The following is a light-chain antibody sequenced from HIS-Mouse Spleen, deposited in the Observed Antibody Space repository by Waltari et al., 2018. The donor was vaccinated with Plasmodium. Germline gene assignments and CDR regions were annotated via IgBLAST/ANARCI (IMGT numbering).Light chain of an antibody. J-gene: IGLJ2*01. CDR1: SSDVGGYNY. CDR3: CSYAGSYTLV. V-gene: IGLV2-11*01. Sequence: QSALTQPRSVSGSPGQSVTISCTGTSSDVGGYNYVSWYQPHPGKAPKLMSYDVSKRPSGGPDRFSGSKSGNTASLTSSVLQAEDEADYYCCSYAGSYTLVFGGGTKLTVL. CDR2: DVS.